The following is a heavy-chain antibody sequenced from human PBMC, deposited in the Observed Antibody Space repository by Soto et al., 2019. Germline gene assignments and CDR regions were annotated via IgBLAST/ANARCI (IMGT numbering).Heavy chain of an antibody. CDR3: ARRWGRTFDY. V-gene: IGHV4-61*01. J-gene: IGHJ4*02. CDR2: IYYSGST. D-gene: IGHD7-27*01. CDR1: GGSVSSGSYY. Sequence: SETLSLTCTVSGGSVSSGSYYWSWIRQPPGKGLEWIGYIYYSGSTNYNPSLKSRVTISVDTSKNQFSLKLSSVTAADTAVYYCARRWGRTFDYWGQGTLVTVSS.